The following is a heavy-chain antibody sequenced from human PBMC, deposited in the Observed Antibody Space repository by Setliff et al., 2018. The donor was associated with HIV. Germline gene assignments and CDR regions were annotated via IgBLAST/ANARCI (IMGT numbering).Heavy chain of an antibody. Sequence: PSETLSLTCTVSGGSISSSSYYWGWIRQPPGKGLEWIGSIYYSGSTYYNPSLKSRVTISLDTSRTQFSLRLSSVTAADTAVYYCARHSPNVGVRGDAFDIWGQGTVVTVSS. D-gene: IGHD2-8*01. CDR2: IYYSGST. CDR1: GGSISSSSYY. CDR3: ARHSPNVGVRGDAFDI. J-gene: IGHJ3*02. V-gene: IGHV4-39*01.